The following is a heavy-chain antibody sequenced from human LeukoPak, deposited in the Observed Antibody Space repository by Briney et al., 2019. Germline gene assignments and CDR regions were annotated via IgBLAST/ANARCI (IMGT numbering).Heavy chain of an antibody. V-gene: IGHV4-34*01. D-gene: IGHD6-19*01. Sequence: SETLSLTCAVYGGSFSGYYWSWIRQPPGKGLEWIGEINHSGSTNYNPSLKSRVTISVDTSKNQFSLKLSSVTAADTAVYYCVRGYGFSSDWYRKYFDYWGQGTLVTVSS. J-gene: IGHJ4*02. CDR2: INHSGST. CDR3: VRGYGFSSDWYRKYFDY. CDR1: GGSFSGYY.